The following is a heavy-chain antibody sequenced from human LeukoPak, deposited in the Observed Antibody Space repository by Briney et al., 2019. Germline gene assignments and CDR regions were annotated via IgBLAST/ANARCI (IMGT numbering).Heavy chain of an antibody. V-gene: IGHV4-59*12. D-gene: IGHD3-3*01. CDR3: ARLGFYYDFWSGYPSSFDY. J-gene: IGHJ4*02. CDR2: IYYSGST. CDR1: GGSISSYY. Sequence: SETLSLTCTVSGGSISSYYWSWIRQPPGKGLEWIGYIYYSGSTNYNPSLKSRVTISVDTSKNQFSLKLSSVTAADTAVYYCARLGFYYDFWSGYPSSFDYWGQGTLVTVSS.